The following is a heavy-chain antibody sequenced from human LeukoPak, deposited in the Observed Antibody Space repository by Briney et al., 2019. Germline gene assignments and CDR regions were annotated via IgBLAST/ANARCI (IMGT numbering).Heavy chain of an antibody. CDR2: INHSGST. CDR1: GGSFSGYY. J-gene: IGHJ6*04. V-gene: IGHV4-34*01. Sequence: SETLSLTCAVYGGSFSGYYWSWIRQPPGKGLDGIGEINHSGSTNYNPSLKSRVTISVDTSQNQFSLKLSSVTAADTAVYYCAMGPDYYGSGSYYYYYYGMDVWGKGTTVTVSS. CDR3: AMGPDYYGSGSYYYYYYGMDV. D-gene: IGHD3-10*01.